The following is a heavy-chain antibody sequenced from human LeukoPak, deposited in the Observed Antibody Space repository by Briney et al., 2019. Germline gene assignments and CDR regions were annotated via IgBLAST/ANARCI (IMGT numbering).Heavy chain of an antibody. D-gene: IGHD6-19*01. V-gene: IGHV3-48*03. CDR1: GFTFSSYE. CDR3: ARESYSSGPGQH. J-gene: IGHJ1*01. CDR2: ISSSGSTI. Sequence: GGSLRLSCAASGFTFSSYEMNWVRQAPGKGLEWVSYISSSGSTIYYADSVKGRFTTSRDNAKNSLYLRMNSLRAEDTAVYYCARESYSSGPGQHWGQGTLVTVSS.